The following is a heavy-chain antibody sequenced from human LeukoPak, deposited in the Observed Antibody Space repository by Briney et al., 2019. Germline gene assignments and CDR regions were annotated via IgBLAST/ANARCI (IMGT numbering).Heavy chain of an antibody. D-gene: IGHD5-18*01. CDR2: IYYSGST. J-gene: IGHJ4*02. Sequence: PSETLSLTCTVSGGSISSSSYYWGWIRQPPGKGLEWIGSIYYSGSTYYNPSLKSRVTISVDTSKNQFSLKLSSVTAADTAVYYCARDLTEYSYDYWGQGTLVTVSS. CDR3: ARDLTEYSYDY. CDR1: GGSISSSSYY. V-gene: IGHV4-39*07.